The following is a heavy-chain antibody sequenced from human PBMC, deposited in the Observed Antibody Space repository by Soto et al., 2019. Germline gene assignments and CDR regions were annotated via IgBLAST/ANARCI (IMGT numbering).Heavy chain of an antibody. CDR3: ASSLPLLSYYGMDV. V-gene: IGHV5-10-1*01. D-gene: IGHD3-10*01. CDR1: GYSFTIYC. Sequence: PGESLKISCNGSGYSFTIYCISLVLQMPGKGLEWMGRIDPSDSYTNYSPSFQGHVTISADKSISTAYLQWSSLKASDTAMYYCASSLPLLSYYGMDVWGQGTTVTVSS. J-gene: IGHJ6*02. CDR2: IDPSDSYT.